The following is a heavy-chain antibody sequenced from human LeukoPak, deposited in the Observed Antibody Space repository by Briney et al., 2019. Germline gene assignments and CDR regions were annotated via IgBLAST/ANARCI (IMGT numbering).Heavy chain of an antibody. Sequence: SETLSLTCTVSGGSISSHYWSWVRQPPGKGLEWIGYVLDNVRTKDNPSLNSRFTLSADTSKNQFSLRLASVTAADTAVYYCATIKRGNIFGFFDFWGQGILVTVSS. CDR1: GGSISSHY. CDR2: VLDNVRT. V-gene: IGHV4-59*11. J-gene: IGHJ4*02. CDR3: ATIKRGNIFGFFDF. D-gene: IGHD5-18*01.